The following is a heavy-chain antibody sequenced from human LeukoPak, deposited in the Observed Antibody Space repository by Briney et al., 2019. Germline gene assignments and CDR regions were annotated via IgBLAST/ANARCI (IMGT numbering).Heavy chain of an antibody. CDR3: ARLAPGNYDILTGDPKVVFDY. CDR2: VHPSGST. D-gene: IGHD3-9*01. Sequence: KPSETLSLTCTDSGGSISSFFWSWIRQPPGKGLEWIGYVHPSGSTKYNPSLKSRLIISVDMSKNQFSLKLRSVSVADTAVYYCARLAPGNYDILTGDPKVVFDYWGQGALVTVSS. J-gene: IGHJ4*02. V-gene: IGHV4-59*01. CDR1: GGSISSFF.